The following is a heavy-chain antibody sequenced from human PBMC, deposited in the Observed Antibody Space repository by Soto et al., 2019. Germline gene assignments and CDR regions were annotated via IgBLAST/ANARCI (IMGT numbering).Heavy chain of an antibody. CDR2: INAGNGNA. Sequence: QVHLVQSGAEVRKPGASVNISCKTSGYTFGDYPMHWVRQAPGQSPEWLGWINAGNGNAKYSWKFQGRVSILSDTSATTVYMELYSLTSEDTATYYCARRASESSGYFPLGHWGQGTLVIVSS. V-gene: IGHV1-3*01. CDR1: GYTFGDYP. J-gene: IGHJ4*02. D-gene: IGHD6-19*01. CDR3: ARRASESSGYFPLGH.